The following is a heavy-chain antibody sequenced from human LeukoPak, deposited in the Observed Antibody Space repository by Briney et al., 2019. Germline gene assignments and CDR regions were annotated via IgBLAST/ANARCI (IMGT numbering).Heavy chain of an antibody. CDR1: GYTFTSYA. CDR2: INAGNGNT. D-gene: IGHD6-19*01. CDR3: ARRATAVWTEYYFHY. V-gene: IGHV1-3*03. Sequence: ASVKASCKASGYTFTSYAMHCVSQAPGQRLEWMGWINAGNGNTKYSQEFQGRITSTSDTSASTAYMELSSLRSEDMAAYYCARRATAVWTEYYFHYWGEGTLVPVSS. J-gene: IGHJ4*02.